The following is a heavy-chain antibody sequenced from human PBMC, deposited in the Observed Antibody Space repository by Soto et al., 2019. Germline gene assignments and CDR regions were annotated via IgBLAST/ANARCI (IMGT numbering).Heavy chain of an antibody. V-gene: IGHV3-30*03. CDR2: ISYDGSNK. Sequence: TGGSLRLSCAASGFTFSTYGMHWVRQAPGKGLEWVAVISYDGSNKIYADSVKGRFTISRDDSKNTLYLQMNSLSAEDTAVYYCARDYYVISGSSFDYWGQGTLVTVSS. J-gene: IGHJ4*02. CDR3: ARDYYVISGSSFDY. D-gene: IGHD3-22*01. CDR1: GFTFSTYG.